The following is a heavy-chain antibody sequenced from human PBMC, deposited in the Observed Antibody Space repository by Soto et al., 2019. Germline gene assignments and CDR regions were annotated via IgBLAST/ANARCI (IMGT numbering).Heavy chain of an antibody. CDR2: ISYDGSNK. J-gene: IGHJ6*02. Sequence: GGSLRLSCAASGFTFSSYGMHWVRQAPGKGLEWVAVISYDGSNKYYADSVKGRFTISRDNSKNTLYLQMNSLRAEDTAVYYCAKDLEGSWYYYYYGMDVWGQGTTVTVSS. CDR3: AKDLEGSWYYYYYGMDV. D-gene: IGHD6-13*01. V-gene: IGHV3-30*18. CDR1: GFTFSSYG.